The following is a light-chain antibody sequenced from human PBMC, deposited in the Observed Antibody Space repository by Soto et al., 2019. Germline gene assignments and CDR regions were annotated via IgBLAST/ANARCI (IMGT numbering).Light chain of an antibody. CDR1: QSVSSN. V-gene: IGKV3-15*01. CDR3: QQYNNWPPYT. Sequence: EIVMTQSPATLSVSPGERATLSCRASQSVSSNLAWYQQKPGQAPRLLIYGASTRATGIPARFSGSGSGTEFTLTISSLQSVDFAGYYCQQYNNWPPYTFGQGTKLEIK. J-gene: IGKJ2*01. CDR2: GAS.